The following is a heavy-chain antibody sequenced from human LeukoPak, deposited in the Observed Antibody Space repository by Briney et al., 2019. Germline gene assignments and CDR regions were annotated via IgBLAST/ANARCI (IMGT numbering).Heavy chain of an antibody. V-gene: IGHV3-9*01. CDR2: ISWNSGSI. D-gene: IGHD4-17*01. CDR1: GFTFDDYA. Sequence: GGSLRLSCAASGFTFDDYAMHWVRQAPGKGLEWVSGISWNSGSIGYADSVKGRFTISRDNAKNSLYLQMNSLRAEDTALYYCAKDAPNYGENYFDYWGQGTLVTVSS. CDR3: AKDAPNYGENYFDY. J-gene: IGHJ4*02.